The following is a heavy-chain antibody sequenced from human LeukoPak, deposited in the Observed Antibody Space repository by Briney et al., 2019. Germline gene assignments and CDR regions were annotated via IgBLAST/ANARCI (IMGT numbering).Heavy chain of an antibody. CDR3: ARGPDYYGSGSYPFDY. V-gene: IGHV4-31*02. CDR2: IDYSGST. CDR1: GFTFSSYA. D-gene: IGHD3-10*01. J-gene: IGHJ4*02. Sequence: LRLSCAASGFTFSSYAMRWVRQAPGKGLEWIGYIDYSGSTYYNPSLKSRVTISVDTSKNQFSLKLSSVTAADTAVYYCARGPDYYGSGSYPFDYWGQGTLVTVSS.